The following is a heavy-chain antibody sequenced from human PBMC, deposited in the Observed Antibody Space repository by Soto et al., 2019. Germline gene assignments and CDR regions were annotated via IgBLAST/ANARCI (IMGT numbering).Heavy chain of an antibody. V-gene: IGHV3-23*01. CDR3: AKCFYGSVTRYAPFDF. CDR2: ISGSGRHT. J-gene: IGHJ4*02. CDR1: GFTFSDFA. Sequence: GGSLRLSCAASGFTFSDFAMSWVRLAPGKGLQWVSAISGSGRHTYYSDSVKGRFAISRDNSKNTLFLDLNSLIAEDTALYYCAKCFYGSVTRYAPFDFRGRGALVTGSS. D-gene: IGHD3-16*01.